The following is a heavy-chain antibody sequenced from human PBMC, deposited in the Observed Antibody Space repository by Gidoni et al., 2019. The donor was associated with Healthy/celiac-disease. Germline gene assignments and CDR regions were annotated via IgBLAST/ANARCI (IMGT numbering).Heavy chain of an antibody. D-gene: IGHD4-17*01. V-gene: IGHV4-34*01. CDR1: GGSFSGYY. J-gene: IGHJ4*02. CDR3: ARGSFGPGSTVTLRY. CDR2: INHSGST. Sequence: QVQLQQWGAGLLKHSETLSLTCAVYGGSFSGYYWSWIGQPPGTGLEWIGEINHSGSTNYNPARKSRVTISVDTPKNQFSLKLSSVTAADTAGYYCARGSFGPGSTVTLRYWGQGTLVTVSS.